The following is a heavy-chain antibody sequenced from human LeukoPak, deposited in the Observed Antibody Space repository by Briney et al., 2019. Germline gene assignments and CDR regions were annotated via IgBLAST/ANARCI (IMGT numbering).Heavy chain of an antibody. D-gene: IGHD3-3*01. V-gene: IGHV4-4*07. Sequence: SETLSLTCTVSGGSISSYYWSWIRQPAGKGLEWIGRIYTSGSTNYNPSLKSRVTISVDTTKNQFSLKLSSVTAADTAVYYCARVVQERITIFGDYYYYYMDVWGKGTTVTVSS. CDR2: IYTSGST. J-gene: IGHJ6*03. CDR1: GGSISSYY. CDR3: ARVVQERITIFGDYYYYYMDV.